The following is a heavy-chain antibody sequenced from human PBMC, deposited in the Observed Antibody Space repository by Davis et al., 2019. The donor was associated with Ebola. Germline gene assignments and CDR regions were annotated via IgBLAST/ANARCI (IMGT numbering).Heavy chain of an antibody. V-gene: IGHV1-2*04. J-gene: IGHJ6*02. Sequence: ASVQVSCKASGYTFTGHYMHWVRQAPGQGLEWMGWINPNSGGTNYAQKFQGWVTMTRDTSISTAYMELSRLRSDDTAVYYCARQRSSSWNYYYYYGMDVWGQGTTVTVSS. CDR1: GYTFTGHY. D-gene: IGHD6-6*01. CDR2: INPNSGGT. CDR3: ARQRSSSWNYYYYYGMDV.